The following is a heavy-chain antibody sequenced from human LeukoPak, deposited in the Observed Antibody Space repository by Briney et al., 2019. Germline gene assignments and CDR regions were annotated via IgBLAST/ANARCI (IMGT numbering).Heavy chain of an antibody. D-gene: IGHD3-10*01. Sequence: SETLSLTCTVSGASINSGNSYWSWIRQPPGKGLEWVGYIYYSGTTYFNPSLKSRVSMSVDTSENQSSLKLNSVTAADTAVYYCARLQHLYYGSGSYYFDYWGQGTLVAVSS. V-gene: IGHV4-30-4*08. J-gene: IGHJ4*02. CDR2: IYYSGTT. CDR1: GASINSGNSY. CDR3: ARLQHLYYGSGSYYFDY.